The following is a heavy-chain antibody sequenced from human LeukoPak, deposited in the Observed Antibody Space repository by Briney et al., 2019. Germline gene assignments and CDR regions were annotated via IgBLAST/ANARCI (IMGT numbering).Heavy chain of an antibody. V-gene: IGHV3-20*01. Sequence: PGGSLRLSCAASGFTFDDYGMSWVRQAPGKGLEWVSGINWNGGSTGYADSVKGRFTISRDNAKSSLYLQMNSLRAEDTALYHCAREAYDFWSGYYRYYYYMDVWGKGTTVTVSS. CDR1: GFTFDDYG. CDR2: INWNGGST. J-gene: IGHJ6*03. D-gene: IGHD3-3*01. CDR3: AREAYDFWSGYYRYYYYMDV.